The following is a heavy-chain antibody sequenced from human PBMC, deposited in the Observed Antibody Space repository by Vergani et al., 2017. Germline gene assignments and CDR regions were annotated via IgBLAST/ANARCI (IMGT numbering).Heavy chain of an antibody. CDR3: ARDRAATPTDY. D-gene: IGHD2-15*01. CDR1: GFTFSSYA. V-gene: IGHV3-23*01. CDR2: ISGSGGST. J-gene: IGHJ4*02. Sequence: EVQLLESGGGLVQPGGSLRLSCAASGFTFSSYAMSWVRQAPGKGLEWVSAISGSGGSTYYADPVKGRFTISRDNAKNSLYLQMNSLRAEDTAVYYCARDRAATPTDYWGQGTLVTVSS.